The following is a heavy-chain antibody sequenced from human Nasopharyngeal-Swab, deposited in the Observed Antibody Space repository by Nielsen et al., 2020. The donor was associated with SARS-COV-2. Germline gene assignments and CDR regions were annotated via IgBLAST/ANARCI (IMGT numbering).Heavy chain of an antibody. V-gene: IGHV1-18*01. J-gene: IGHJ4*02. CDR2: ISAYNGRT. CDR3: ARDPRGPDY. D-gene: IGHD6-25*01. Sequence: WVRQAPGQGLEWMGCISAYNGRTYYAQKFQGRVTMTTDTSTSTAYMDLRSLRSDDTAVYYCARDPRGPDYWGQGTLVTVSS.